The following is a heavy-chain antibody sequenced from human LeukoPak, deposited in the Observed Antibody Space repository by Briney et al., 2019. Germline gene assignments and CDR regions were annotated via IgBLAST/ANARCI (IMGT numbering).Heavy chain of an antibody. CDR3: AKGPGEDSSGYYPKIDY. V-gene: IGHV3-33*06. CDR1: GFTFSSYG. Sequence: GRSLRLSCAASGFTFSSYGMHWVRQAPGKGLEWVAVIWYDGGNKYYADSVKGRFTISRDNSKNTLYLQMNSLRAEDTAVYYCAKGPGEDSSGYYPKIDYWGQGTLVTVSS. J-gene: IGHJ4*02. D-gene: IGHD3-22*01. CDR2: IWYDGGNK.